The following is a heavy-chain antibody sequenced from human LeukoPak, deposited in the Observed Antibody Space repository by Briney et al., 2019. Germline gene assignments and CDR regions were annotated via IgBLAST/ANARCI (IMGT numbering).Heavy chain of an antibody. CDR2: IISDGSST. CDR1: GFTFSSYW. D-gene: IGHD6-6*01. J-gene: IGHJ5*02. CDR3: ATSIAALP. Sequence: GGSLRLSCAASGFTFSSYWMHWVRQAPGKGLVWVSLIISDGSSTSYADSVKGRFTISRDNAKNTLYVQMNSLRAEDTAVYFCATSIAALPWGQGTLFTVSS. V-gene: IGHV3-74*01.